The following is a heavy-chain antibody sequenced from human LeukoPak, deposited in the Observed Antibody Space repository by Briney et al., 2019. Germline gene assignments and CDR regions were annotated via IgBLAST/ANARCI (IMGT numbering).Heavy chain of an antibody. D-gene: IGHD4-17*01. CDR3: AREGDYGDSGYFDY. J-gene: IGHJ4*02. Sequence: GRSLRLSCAASGFTVSSNYMSWVRQAPGKGLEWVSVIYSGGSTYYADSVKGRFTISRDNSKNTLYLQMNSLRAEDTAVYYCAREGDYGDSGYFDYWGQGTLVTVSS. CDR2: IYSGGST. CDR1: GFTVSSNY. V-gene: IGHV3-53*01.